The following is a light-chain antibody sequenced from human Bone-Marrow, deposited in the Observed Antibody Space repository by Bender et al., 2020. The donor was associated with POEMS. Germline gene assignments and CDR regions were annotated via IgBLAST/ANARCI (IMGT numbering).Light chain of an antibody. V-gene: IGLV2-23*01. CDR2: EGR. J-gene: IGLJ2*01. CDR1: SSDVGSYNL. Sequence: QSALTQPASVSGSPGQSITISCTGTSSDVGSYNLVSWYQQHPGKAPKLMIYEGRQRPSGVSNRFSASKSGNTASLTISGLQAEDEADYYCCLYAGSSTLVFGGGTKLTVL. CDR3: CLYAGSSTLV.